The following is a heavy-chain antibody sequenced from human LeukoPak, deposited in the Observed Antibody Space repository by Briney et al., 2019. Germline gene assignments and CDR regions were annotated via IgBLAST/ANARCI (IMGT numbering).Heavy chain of an antibody. V-gene: IGHV3-30*01. CDR1: GFTFRSYA. CDR3: ARDLTSSGWPYYFDY. CDR2: ISYGGSKR. D-gene: IGHD6-19*01. J-gene: IGHJ4*02. Sequence: GGSLRLSCAASGFTFRSYAMHWVRQAPGTGLEWVAVISYGGSKRYYADSVKGPFTISRDNSKNTLYLQMNSPRAEDTAVYYCARDLTSSGWPYYFDYWGQGTLATVSS.